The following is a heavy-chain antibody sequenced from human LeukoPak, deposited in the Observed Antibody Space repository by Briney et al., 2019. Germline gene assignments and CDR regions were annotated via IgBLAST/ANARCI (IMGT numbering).Heavy chain of an antibody. CDR2: VYHSGTT. V-gene: IGHV4-59*08. Sequence: SSETLSLTCTVAGSSIRNNYWSWIRQPPGKGLEWIGYVYHSGTTTYNPSLKSRVIISIDTSKNQFSLNLTSVTAADTAMYYCARGNYLTYDFWGQGTLVSVSS. CDR3: ARGNYLTYDF. J-gene: IGHJ4*02. D-gene: IGHD1-7*01. CDR1: GSSIRNNY.